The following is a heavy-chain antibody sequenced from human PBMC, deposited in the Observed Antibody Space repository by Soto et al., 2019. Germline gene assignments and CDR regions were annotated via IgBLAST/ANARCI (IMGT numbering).Heavy chain of an antibody. CDR2: IYYSGST. Sequence: SETLSLTCTVSGGSISSSSYYWGWIRQPPGKGLEWIGSIYYSGSTYYNPSLKSRVTISVDTSKNQFSLKLSSVAAADTAVYYCARGNEGITGTGGDYSYYYYMDVWGKGTTVTVSS. CDR1: GGSISSSSYY. V-gene: IGHV4-39*01. CDR3: ARGNEGITGTGGDYSYYYYMDV. D-gene: IGHD1-7*01. J-gene: IGHJ6*03.